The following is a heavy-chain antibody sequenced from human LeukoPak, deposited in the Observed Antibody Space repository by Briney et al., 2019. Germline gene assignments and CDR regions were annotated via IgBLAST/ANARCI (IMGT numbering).Heavy chain of an antibody. CDR3: ASRPFLYGFRTYFDN. V-gene: IGHV4-34*01. D-gene: IGHD3-10*01. Sequence: SETLSLTCAVYGGSFSAFHWNWIRQSPAKGLEWLGEMKQSGTPRYNPSLQSRVTISVDKSKNQFSLNVRSVTAADTAVYYCASRPFLYGFRTYFDNWAQGTLVTVPS. CDR1: GGSFSAFH. J-gene: IGHJ4*02. CDR2: MKQSGTP.